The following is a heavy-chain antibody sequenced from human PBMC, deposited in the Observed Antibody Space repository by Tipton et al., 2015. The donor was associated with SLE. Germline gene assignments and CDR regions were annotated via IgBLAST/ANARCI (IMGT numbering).Heavy chain of an antibody. CDR1: GVSISSYY. J-gene: IGHJ3*02. V-gene: IGHV4-4*07. D-gene: IGHD2-15*01. Sequence: TLSLTCAVSGVSISSYYWRCIRLAAGKGLEWIGLIYISGSTNYNPSLKSRFTISLDTSKNQFSLKVNSVTAADTAVYYCARDFVEGHPTEALDIWGQGTMVTVSS. CDR3: ARDFVEGHPTEALDI. CDR2: IYISGST.